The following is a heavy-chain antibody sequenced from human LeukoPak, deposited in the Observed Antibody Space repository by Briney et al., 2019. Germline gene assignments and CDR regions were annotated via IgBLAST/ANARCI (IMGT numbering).Heavy chain of an antibody. CDR2: ISSSGSTI. Sequence: GGSLRLSCEASGFTFSGYYMSWIRQAPGKGLEWISYISSSGSTIYYADSVKGRFTISRDNAKNSLNLQMNSLRAEDTAVYYCARDHGAWLQEGDDAFDIWGQGTMVTVSS. CDR3: ARDHGAWLQEGDDAFDI. J-gene: IGHJ3*02. D-gene: IGHD5-24*01. V-gene: IGHV3-11*01. CDR1: GFTFSGYY.